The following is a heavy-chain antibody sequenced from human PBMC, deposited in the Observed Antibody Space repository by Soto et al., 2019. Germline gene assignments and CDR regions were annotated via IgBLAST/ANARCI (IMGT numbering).Heavy chain of an antibody. V-gene: IGHV1-69*12. Sequence: QVQLVQSGAEVKKPGSSVKVSCKASGGTFSSYAISRVRQAPGQGLEWMGGIIPIYGTANYAQKFQGRVRITADESTSTAYMELSSLRSEDTAVYYCANRPLNWNQNTGGMDVWGQGTTFTVSS. CDR1: GGTFSSYA. J-gene: IGHJ6*02. CDR3: ANRPLNWNQNTGGMDV. CDR2: IIPIYGTA. D-gene: IGHD1-20*01.